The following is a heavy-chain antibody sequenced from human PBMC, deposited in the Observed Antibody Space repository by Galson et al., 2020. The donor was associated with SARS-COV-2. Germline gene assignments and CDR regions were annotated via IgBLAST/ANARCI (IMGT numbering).Heavy chain of an antibody. D-gene: IGHD1-26*01. J-gene: IGHJ6*02. CDR1: GDSITNYF. Sequence: ETSETLSLTCTVSGDSITNYFWTWIRQPPGKGLEWIGYIYYTGTTNYNPSLKSRITISVDMSKNQFSLKLSSVTAADTAVYYCARHLSRSDSFWAEYYYGMDVWGQGTTVTVSS. CDR2: IYYTGTT. V-gene: IGHV4-59*08. CDR3: ARHLSRSDSFWAEYYYGMDV.